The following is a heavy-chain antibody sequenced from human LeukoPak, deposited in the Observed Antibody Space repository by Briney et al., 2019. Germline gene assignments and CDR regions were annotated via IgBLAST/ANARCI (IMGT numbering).Heavy chain of an antibody. Sequence: GGSLRLSCAASGFTFSSYAMSWVRQAPGKGLEWVSAISGSGGSTYYADSVKGRFTISRDNSKNTLYLHMNSLRAEDTAVYYCAKTMVRGVVLDAFDIWGQGTMVTVSS. CDR2: ISGSGGST. CDR3: AKTMVRGVVLDAFDI. CDR1: GFTFSSYA. J-gene: IGHJ3*02. V-gene: IGHV3-23*01. D-gene: IGHD3-10*01.